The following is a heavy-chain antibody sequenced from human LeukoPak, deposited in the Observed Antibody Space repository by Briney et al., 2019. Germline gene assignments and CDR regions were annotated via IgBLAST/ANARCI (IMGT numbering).Heavy chain of an antibody. Sequence: PGGSLTLSCAASGFTFSKYWMLWVRQAPGKGLESVSRINTDGTVTTYADSVKGRFTVSRDNADNTMFLQMNSVRDEDTAVYYCATKQWLAPPPDSWGQGTPVTVSS. CDR3: ATKQWLAPPPDS. CDR1: GFTFSKYW. D-gene: IGHD6-19*01. J-gene: IGHJ4*02. V-gene: IGHV3-74*01. CDR2: INTDGTVT.